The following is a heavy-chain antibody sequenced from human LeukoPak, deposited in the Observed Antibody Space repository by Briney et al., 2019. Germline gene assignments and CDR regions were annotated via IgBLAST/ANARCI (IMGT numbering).Heavy chain of an antibody. CDR1: GGTFSSNT. D-gene: IGHD6-19*01. J-gene: IGHJ4*02. CDR3: ARDLTAGIAVAGTH. Sequence: GSSVKVSCKASGGTFSSNTISWVRQAPGQGLEWMGWINPNSGGTNYAQKFQGRVTMTRDTSISTAYMELSRLRSDDTAVYYCARDLTAGIAVAGTHWGQGTLVTVSS. CDR2: INPNSGGT. V-gene: IGHV1-2*02.